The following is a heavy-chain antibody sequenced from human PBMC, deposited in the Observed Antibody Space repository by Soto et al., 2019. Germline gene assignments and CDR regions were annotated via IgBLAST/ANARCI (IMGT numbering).Heavy chain of an antibody. Sequence: GGSLRLSCAASGFTVSSNYMSWVRQAPGKGLEWVSVIYSGGSTYYADSVKGRFTISRDNSKNTLYLQMNSLRAEDTAVYYCARALYCSGGSCYEAAGYWGQGTLVTVSS. J-gene: IGHJ4*02. CDR2: IYSGGST. CDR1: GFTVSSNY. CDR3: ARALYCSGGSCYEAAGY. D-gene: IGHD2-15*01. V-gene: IGHV3-66*01.